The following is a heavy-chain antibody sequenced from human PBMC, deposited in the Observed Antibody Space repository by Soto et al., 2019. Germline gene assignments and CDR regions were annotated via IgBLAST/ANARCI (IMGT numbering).Heavy chain of an antibody. CDR1: GGSIGSYY. J-gene: IGHJ5*02. Sequence: SETLSLTCTVSGGSIGSYYWSWIRQPPGKGLEWIGYIYYSGSTNYNPSLKSRVTISVDTSKNQFSLKLSSVTAADTAVYYCARHVIEHRSSSSWFDPWGQGPLVTVSS. D-gene: IGHD6-6*01. CDR3: ARHVIEHRSSSSWFDP. CDR2: IYYSGST. V-gene: IGHV4-59*01.